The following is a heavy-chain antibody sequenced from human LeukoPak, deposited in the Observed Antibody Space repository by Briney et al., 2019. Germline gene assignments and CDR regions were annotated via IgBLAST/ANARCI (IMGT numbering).Heavy chain of an antibody. CDR2: ISYDGSNK. D-gene: IGHD3-22*01. CDR1: GFTFSSYG. J-gene: IGHJ4*02. Sequence: GGSLRLSCAASGFTFSSYGMHWVRQAPGKGLEWVAVISYDGSNKYYADSVKGRFTISRDNSKNTLYLQMNSLRAEDTAVYYCAKDPWPNSSGYYVGGESYFDYWGQGTLVTVSS. CDR3: AKDPWPNSSGYYVGGESYFDY. V-gene: IGHV3-30*18.